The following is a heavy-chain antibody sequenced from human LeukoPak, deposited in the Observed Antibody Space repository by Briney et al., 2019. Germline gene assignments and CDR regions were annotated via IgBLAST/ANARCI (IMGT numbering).Heavy chain of an antibody. CDR1: GGSFSGYY. V-gene: IGHV4-34*01. CDR3: ARDGSLGV. CDR2: VNHSGST. Sequence: SETLSLTCAVYGGSFSGYYWSWIRQPPGKGLEWIGEVNHSGSTNYNPSLKSRVTISVDTSKNQFSLKLSSVTAADTAVYYCARDGSLGVWGKGTTVTVSS. J-gene: IGHJ6*04.